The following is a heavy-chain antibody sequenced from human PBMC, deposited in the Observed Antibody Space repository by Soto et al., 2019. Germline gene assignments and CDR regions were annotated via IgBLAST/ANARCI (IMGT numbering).Heavy chain of an antibody. V-gene: IGHV4-59*08. D-gene: IGHD3-22*01. CDR2: IYYSGST. CDR1: GGSISSYY. CDR3: ARHGYYGSSGYYDAFDI. J-gene: IGHJ3*02. Sequence: SETLSLTCPVSGGSISSYYWSWIRQPPGKGLEWIGYIYYSGSTNYNPSLKSRVTISVDTSKNQFSLKLSSVTAADTAVYYCARHGYYGSSGYYDAFDIWGQGTMVTVSS.